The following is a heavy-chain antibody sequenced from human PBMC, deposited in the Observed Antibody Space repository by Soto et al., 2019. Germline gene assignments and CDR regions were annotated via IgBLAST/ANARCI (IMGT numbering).Heavy chain of an antibody. Sequence: QITLKESGPTLVKPTQTLTLNCTFSGFSLSTTGVGVGWIRQPPGEALEYLALIYWDNDRRYNPSLKSRLAVTKDTSKNQVVLTMTNVDPMDTATYYCAHRRGGYNWDDGDFDYWGQGTLVTVSS. CDR3: AHRRGGYNWDDGDFDY. CDR1: GFSLSTTGVG. V-gene: IGHV2-5*02. D-gene: IGHD1-20*01. CDR2: IYWDNDR. J-gene: IGHJ4*02.